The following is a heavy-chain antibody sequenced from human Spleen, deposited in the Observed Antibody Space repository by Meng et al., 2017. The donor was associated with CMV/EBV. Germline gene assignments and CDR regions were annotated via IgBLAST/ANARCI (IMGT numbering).Heavy chain of an antibody. CDR3: ARGYCSGGSCYPGAS. CDR1: GGSIRGYY. CDR2: ISSSGNA. D-gene: IGHD2-15*01. V-gene: IGHV4-59*01. Sequence: VSGGSIRGYYLTWIRQPPGKGLEWIGHISSSGNANYNPSLGGRVAILADTSRNQFSLEVTSVTAADTALYFCARGYCSGGSCYPGASWGQGTLVTVSS. J-gene: IGHJ5*02.